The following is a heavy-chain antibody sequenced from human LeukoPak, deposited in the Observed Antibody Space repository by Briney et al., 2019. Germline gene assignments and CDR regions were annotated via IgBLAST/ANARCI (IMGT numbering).Heavy chain of an antibody. CDR3: ARDEWVGDVGYDY. CDR2: IYSGGST. J-gene: IGHJ4*02. V-gene: IGHV3-53*01. CDR1: GFTFSSNY. Sequence: GGSLRLSCAASGFTFSSNYMSWVRQAPGKGLEWVSVIYSGGSTYYADSVKGRFTISRDNSKNTLYLQMNSLRAEDTAVYYCARDEWVGDVGYDYWGQGTLVTVSS. D-gene: IGHD3-10*01.